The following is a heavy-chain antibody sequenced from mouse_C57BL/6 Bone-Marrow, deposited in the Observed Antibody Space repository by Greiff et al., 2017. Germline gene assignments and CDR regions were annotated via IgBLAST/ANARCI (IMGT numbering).Heavy chain of an antibody. CDR3: ARLDWFDY. CDR2: IHPNSGST. J-gene: IGHJ2*01. Sequence: ASVKLSCKASGYTFTSYWMHWVKQRPGQGLEWIGMIHPNSGSTNYNEKFKSKATLTVDKSSSTAYMQLSSLTSEDSAVYYCARLDWFDYWGQGTTLTVSS. D-gene: IGHD4-1*01. CDR1: GYTFTSYW. V-gene: IGHV1-64*01.